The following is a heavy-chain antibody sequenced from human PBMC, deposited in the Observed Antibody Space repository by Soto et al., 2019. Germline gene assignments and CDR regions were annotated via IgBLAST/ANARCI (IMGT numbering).Heavy chain of an antibody. Sequence: EVQMLESGGGLVQPGGSLRLSCAASGFTFTSYAMSWVRQAPGRGLEWVSLISSSGGSSNYADSVKGRFTISRDNSNNTLYLQMNSLRPDDTAVYYCAKDLPPYYYDSSGYFDYWGQGTLVTVAS. CDR3: AKDLPPYYYDSSGYFDY. CDR1: GFTFTSYA. CDR2: ISSSGGSS. D-gene: IGHD3-22*01. J-gene: IGHJ4*02. V-gene: IGHV3-23*01.